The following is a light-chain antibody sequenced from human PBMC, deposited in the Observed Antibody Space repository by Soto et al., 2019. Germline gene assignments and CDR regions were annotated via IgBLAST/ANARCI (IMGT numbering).Light chain of an antibody. CDR1: PSVTNY. Sequence: EIVLTQSPATLSLSPGERATLSCRASPSVTNYLAWYQQKPGQHPRLLIYGAFNRAAGIPARFSGSGSGTDFTRTISSLEHEDSAVYYCQQRNIWPPVTFGQGTRLEIK. CDR3: QQRNIWPPVT. CDR2: GAF. V-gene: IGKV3-11*01. J-gene: IGKJ5*01.